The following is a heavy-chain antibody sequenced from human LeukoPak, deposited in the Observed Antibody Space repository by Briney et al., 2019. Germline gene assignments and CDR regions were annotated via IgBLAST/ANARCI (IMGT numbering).Heavy chain of an antibody. Sequence: ASVKVSCKASGYTFTSYYMHWVRQAPGQGLEWMGIINPSGGSTSYAQKFQGRVTMTRDTSTSTVYMELSSLRSEDTAVYYCARDVRHRYCSSSSCYWGWLDPWGQGTLVTVSS. D-gene: IGHD2-2*01. J-gene: IGHJ5*02. CDR2: INPSGGST. V-gene: IGHV1-46*01. CDR1: GYTFTSYY. CDR3: ARDVRHRYCSSSSCYWGWLDP.